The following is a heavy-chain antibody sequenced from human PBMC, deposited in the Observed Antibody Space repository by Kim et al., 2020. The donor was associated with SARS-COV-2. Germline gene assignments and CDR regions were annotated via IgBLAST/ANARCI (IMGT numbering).Heavy chain of an antibody. CDR3: AHGGANWNGPYFDY. V-gene: IGHV2-5*01. J-gene: IGHJ4*02. Sequence: SPSLKSRLTITKDTAKNQVVLTMTNMDPVDTATYYCAHGGANWNGPYFDYWGQGTLVTVSS. D-gene: IGHD1-20*01.